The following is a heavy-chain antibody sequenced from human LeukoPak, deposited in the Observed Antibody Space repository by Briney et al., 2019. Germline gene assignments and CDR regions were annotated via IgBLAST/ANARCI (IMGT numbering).Heavy chain of an antibody. CDR2: INPNSGAT. V-gene: IGHV1-2*02. CDR3: ASGGYKLDY. J-gene: IGHJ4*02. D-gene: IGHD5-24*01. CDR1: GYIFTVHY. Sequence: ASVKVSCKASGYIFTVHYMYWVRQAPGQGLEWMGWINPNSGATNYAQKFQGRVTMTRDTSISTAYMDLSSLTSDDTAVYYCASGGYKLDYWGQGTLVTVSS.